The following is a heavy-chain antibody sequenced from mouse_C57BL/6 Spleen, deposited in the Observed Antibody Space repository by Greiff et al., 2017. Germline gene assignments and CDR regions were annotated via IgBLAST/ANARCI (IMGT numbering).Heavy chain of an antibody. Sequence: QVQLQQSGPGLVQPSQSLSITCTVSGFSLTSYGVHWVRQSPGKGLEWLGVIWRGGSTDYNAAFISRLSITKDNSKRQVFFKMNSLQADDTAIYYCAIYGSSSYYYARDDWGQKTSVTVSS. CDR2: IWRGGST. CDR1: GFSLTSYG. J-gene: IGHJ4*01. CDR3: AIYGSSSYYYARDD. V-gene: IGHV2-5*01. D-gene: IGHD1-1*01.